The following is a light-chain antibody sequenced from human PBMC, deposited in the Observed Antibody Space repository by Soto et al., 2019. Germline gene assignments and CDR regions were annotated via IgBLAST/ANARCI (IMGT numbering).Light chain of an antibody. CDR2: GAS. CDR3: QQYGSSGT. CDR1: QSVSNNY. Sequence: ILLTPSPGTLTLSPGEIATLSCRASQSVSNNYLAWYQQKPGQAPRLLIYGASNRATGIPDRFSGSGSGTDFTLTSSRLEPEDFAVYYCQQYGSSGTFGQGTKVDVK. V-gene: IGKV3-20*01. J-gene: IGKJ1*01.